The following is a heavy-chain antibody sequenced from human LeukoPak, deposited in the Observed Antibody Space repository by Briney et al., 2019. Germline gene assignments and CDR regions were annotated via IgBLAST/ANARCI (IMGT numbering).Heavy chain of an antibody. CDR2: MTATSGST. V-gene: IGHV3-23*01. Sequence: GGSLRLSCAASGFSFSDYAMNWVRPSPERGLEWVSSMTATSGSTYYADSVKGRFAISRDNSRNTLYLQMNSLSAEDTAIYYCTKGPSRMVLYYFDSGGPGALVTVSS. CDR1: GFSFSDYA. D-gene: IGHD3-10*01. CDR3: TKGPSRMVLYYFDS. J-gene: IGHJ4*02.